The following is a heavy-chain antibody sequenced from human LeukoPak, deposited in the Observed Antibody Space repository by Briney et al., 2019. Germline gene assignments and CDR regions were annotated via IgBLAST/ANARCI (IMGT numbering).Heavy chain of an antibody. V-gene: IGHV4-34*01. CDR3: SRESGAFSPFGY. D-gene: IGHD1-26*01. CDR2: INHSGST. Sequence: PSETLSLTCAVFGGSFSAYYWTWIRQSPGKGLEWIGEINHSGSTNYNPSLKSRVTISVDTSKNQFSLKLSSVTAADTAVYYCSRESGAFSPFGYWGQGTLVTVSS. CDR1: GGSFSAYY. J-gene: IGHJ4*02.